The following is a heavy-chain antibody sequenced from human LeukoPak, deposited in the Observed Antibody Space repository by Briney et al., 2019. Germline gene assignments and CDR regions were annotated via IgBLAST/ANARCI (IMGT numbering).Heavy chain of an antibody. CDR3: ARGEASYYDFWSGYGDTRTYYFDY. CDR1: GFTFSSSS. V-gene: IGHV3-21*01. D-gene: IGHD3-3*01. Sequence: GGSLRLSCVASGFTFSSSSMNWVRQAPGKGLQWVSSISSSSSYIYYADSVKGRFTISRDNAKNSMYLQMNSLRAEDTAVYYCARGEASYYDFWSGYGDTRTYYFDYWGQGTLVTVSS. J-gene: IGHJ4*02. CDR2: ISSSSSYI.